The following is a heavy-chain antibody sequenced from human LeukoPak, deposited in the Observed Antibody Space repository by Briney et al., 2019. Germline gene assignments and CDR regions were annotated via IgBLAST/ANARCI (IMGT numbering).Heavy chain of an antibody. V-gene: IGHV4-59*01. CDR1: GGSISSYY. J-gene: IGHJ4*02. CDR2: IHYTGRI. Sequence: SETLSLTCTVSGGSISSYYWNWIRQPPGMRPEWIGHIHYTGRINYNPSLRSRVSISVGMSKSQFSLRLSSVTPADTAVYYCARGVGWLPDSWGQGTLVTVSS. D-gene: IGHD5-24*01. CDR3: ARGVGWLPDS.